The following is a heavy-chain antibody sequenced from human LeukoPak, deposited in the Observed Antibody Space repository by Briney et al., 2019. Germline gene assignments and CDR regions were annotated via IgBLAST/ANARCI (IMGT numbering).Heavy chain of an antibody. CDR2: IWNDGSNK. CDR1: GFTFSSYG. V-gene: IGHV3-33*01. Sequence: PGGSLRLSCAVSGFTFSSYGMHWVRQAPGKGLEWVAIIWNDGSNKYYADSVKGRFTISRDDSKDTLYLQMNSLRADDTAVYYCARYSTNWIDFWGQGTLVTVSS. CDR3: ARYSTNWIDF. D-gene: IGHD6-13*01. J-gene: IGHJ4*02.